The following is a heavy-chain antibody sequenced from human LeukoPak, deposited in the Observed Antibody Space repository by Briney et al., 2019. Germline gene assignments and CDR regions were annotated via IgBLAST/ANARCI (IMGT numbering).Heavy chain of an antibody. J-gene: IGHJ3*01. CDR2: IYPGDSDT. Sequence: GESLKISCKGSGYSFTSYWIGWVRQMPGKGLEWMGIIYPGDSDTIYGPSFQGQVTISADKSISTAYLQWSSLKASDTAMYYCARRFCSRSSCFGGDAFDVWGQGTMVTVSS. CDR1: GYSFTSYW. D-gene: IGHD2-2*01. V-gene: IGHV5-51*01. CDR3: ARRFCSRSSCFGGDAFDV.